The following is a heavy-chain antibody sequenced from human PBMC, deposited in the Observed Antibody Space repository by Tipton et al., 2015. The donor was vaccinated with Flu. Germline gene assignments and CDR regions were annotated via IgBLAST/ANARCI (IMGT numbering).Heavy chain of an antibody. V-gene: IGHV4-59*08. D-gene: IGHD3-10*01. CDR1: GASISSYY. CDR2: TFDRGST. Sequence: TLSLTCSVSGASISSYYWSWIRQPPGKGLEWIGYTFDRGSTYYNPSLKSRVTISLDTSKNLFSLKLNSVTAADTALYYCARQYGHRGPDAFDIWGQGTTVTVSS. J-gene: IGHJ3*02. CDR3: ARQYGHRGPDAFDI.